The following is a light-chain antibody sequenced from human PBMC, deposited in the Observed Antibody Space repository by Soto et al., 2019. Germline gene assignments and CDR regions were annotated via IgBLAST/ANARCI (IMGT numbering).Light chain of an antibody. CDR3: SSYAGSNNFV. J-gene: IGLJ1*01. V-gene: IGLV2-8*01. Sequence: QLVLTQPPSASGSPGQSVTISCTGTSSDVGGYNSVSWYQQHPGKAPKLMIYEVSKRPSGVPDRFSGSKSGNTASLTVSGLQADDEADYYCSSYAGSNNFVFGTGTKLTVL. CDR1: SSDVGGYNS. CDR2: EVS.